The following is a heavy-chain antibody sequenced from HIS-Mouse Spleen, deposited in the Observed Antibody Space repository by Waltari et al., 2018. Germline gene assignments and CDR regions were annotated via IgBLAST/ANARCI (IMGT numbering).Heavy chain of an antibody. J-gene: IGHJ4*02. D-gene: IGHD6-13*01. CDR2: INPNSGGT. V-gene: IGHV1-2*02. CDR3: ARGYLAAGNFDY. Sequence: QVQLVQSGAEVKKPGASVKVSCKASGYTFTGYYMHWVRQAPGQGLEWMGWINPNSGGTTYEQKLQGRVTMTRDTSISTAYMELSRLRSDDTAVYYCARGYLAAGNFDYWGQGTLVTVSS. CDR1: GYTFTGYY.